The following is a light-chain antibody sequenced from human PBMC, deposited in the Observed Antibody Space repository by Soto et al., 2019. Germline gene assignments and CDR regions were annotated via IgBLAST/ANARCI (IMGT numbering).Light chain of an antibody. J-gene: IGKJ3*01. CDR2: DAS. Sequence: DIQMTQSPSSLSASVGDRVTITCQASQDISNYLNWYQQKPGKAPKLLIYDASNLETGVTSRFSGSGSGTDFTFTISSLPPEDIATYYYQQYDNLPPTFGPGTKVDIK. CDR1: QDISNY. V-gene: IGKV1-33*01. CDR3: QQYDNLPPT.